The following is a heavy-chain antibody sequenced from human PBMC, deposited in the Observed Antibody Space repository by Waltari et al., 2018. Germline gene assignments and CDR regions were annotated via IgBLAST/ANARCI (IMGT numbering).Heavy chain of an antibody. D-gene: IGHD6-13*01. CDR2: IYSGGSST. V-gene: IGHV3-23*03. CDR1: GFTFSSYA. CDR3: AKGAAAGTVPYYFDY. Sequence: EVQLLESGGGLVQPGGSLRLSCAASGFTFSSYAMSWVRQAPGKGLEWVSVIYSGGSSTYYADAVKGRFTISRDNSKNTLYLQMNSLRAEDTAVYYCAKGAAAGTVPYYFDYWGQGTLVTVSS. J-gene: IGHJ4*02.